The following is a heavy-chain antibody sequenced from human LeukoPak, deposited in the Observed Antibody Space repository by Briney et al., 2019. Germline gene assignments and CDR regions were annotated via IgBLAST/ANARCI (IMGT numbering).Heavy chain of an antibody. CDR2: ITSNGGSA. J-gene: IGHJ4*02. V-gene: IGHV3-64*01. D-gene: IGHD2-2*02. CDR1: GFTFSIYA. CDR3: AREYCDSTTCYKTIDY. Sequence: GGSLRLSCAASGFTFSIYAMHWVRQAPGKGLEYVSAITSNGGSAYYANSVKGRFTISRDNSKNTLYLQMGILRAEDMAVYYCAREYCDSTTCYKTIDYWGQGTLVTVSS.